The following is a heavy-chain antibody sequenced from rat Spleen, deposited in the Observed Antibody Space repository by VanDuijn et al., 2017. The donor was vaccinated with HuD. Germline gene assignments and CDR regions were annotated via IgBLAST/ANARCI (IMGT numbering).Heavy chain of an antibody. D-gene: IGHD1-12*02. CDR3: ARQGVYYDGNYYYYVMDV. V-gene: IGHV5-31*01. CDR1: GFTFNNYW. J-gene: IGHJ4*01. Sequence: EVQLVESGGGLVQPGRSLKLSCVASGFTFNNYWMTWIRQAPGKGLEWVASITNTGGNTYYPDSVRGRFTISRDNAKNTLYLQMDSLRSEDTATYYCARQGVYYDGNYYYYVMDVWGQGASVTVSS. CDR2: ITNTGGNT.